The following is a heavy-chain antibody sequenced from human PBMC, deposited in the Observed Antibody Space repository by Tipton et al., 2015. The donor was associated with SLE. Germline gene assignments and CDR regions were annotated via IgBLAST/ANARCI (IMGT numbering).Heavy chain of an antibody. CDR3: ARWAGPTVNFDY. CDR2: IYYSGST. CDR1: GGPISSYY. D-gene: IGHD4-11*01. J-gene: IGHJ4*02. Sequence: LRLSCTVSGGPISSYYWSWIRQPPGKGLEWIGYIYYSGSTNYNPSLKSRVTISVDTSKNQFSLKLSSVTAADTAGYYCARWAGPTVNFDYWGQGTLVTVSS. V-gene: IGHV4-59*01.